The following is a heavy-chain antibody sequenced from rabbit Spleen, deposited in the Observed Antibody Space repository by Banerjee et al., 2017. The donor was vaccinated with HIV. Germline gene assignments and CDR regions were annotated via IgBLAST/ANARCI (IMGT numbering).Heavy chain of an antibody. D-gene: IGHD2-1*01. CDR2: IYTAATTT. CDR3: ASDINGDGTFTL. J-gene: IGHJ4*01. Sequence: QEQLEESGGGLVKPEGSLTLTCTASAFDLNNYYVMRWVRQAPGKGLEWVGTIYTAATTTYYANWAKGRFTISKSSSTTVTLQMTSLTAADTATYFCASDINGDGTFTLWGPGTLVTVS. CDR1: AFDLNNYYV. V-gene: IGHV1S45*01.